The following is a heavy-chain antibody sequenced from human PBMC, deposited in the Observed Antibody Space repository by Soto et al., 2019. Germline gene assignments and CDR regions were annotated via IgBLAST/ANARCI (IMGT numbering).Heavy chain of an antibody. V-gene: IGHV2-5*02. J-gene: IGHJ4*02. Sequence: QITLKESGPTLVKPTQTLTLTCTFSGFSLSTSEVGVGWIRQPPGKALEWLALIYWDDDKRYRPSLKSRLTIPKATAKNQVALTMTNMDPVDTATDYWAHMRGSSSYAYWGQGTLVTVST. CDR1: GFSLSTSEVG. CDR3: AHMRGSSSYAY. D-gene: IGHD6-13*01. CDR2: IYWDDDK.